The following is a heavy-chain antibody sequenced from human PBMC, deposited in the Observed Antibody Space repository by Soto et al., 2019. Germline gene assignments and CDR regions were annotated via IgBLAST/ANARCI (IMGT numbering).Heavy chain of an antibody. J-gene: IGHJ6*02. CDR2: ISAYNGNT. D-gene: IGHD3-3*01. V-gene: IGHV1-18*04. Sequence: ASVKVSCKASGYTFTSYGISWVRQAPGQGLEWMGWISAYNGNTNYAQKLQGRVTMTTDTSTSTAYMELRSLRSDDTAVYYCARVHLHYDFWSGYYVDYYYYGMDVWGQGTTATVSS. CDR1: GYTFTSYG. CDR3: ARVHLHYDFWSGYYVDYYYYGMDV.